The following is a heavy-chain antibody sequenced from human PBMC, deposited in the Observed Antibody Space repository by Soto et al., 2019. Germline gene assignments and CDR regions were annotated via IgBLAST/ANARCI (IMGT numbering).Heavy chain of an antibody. CDR2: IDPSDSYT. J-gene: IGHJ6*02. Sequence: GESLKISCKGSGYSFTSYWISWVRQMPGKGLEWMGRIDPSDSYTNYSPSFQGHVTISADKSISTAYLQWSSLKASDTAMYYCARRDTLYYYVMDLWDQGTRVTVS. CDR3: ARRDTLYYYVMDL. CDR1: GYSFTSYW. D-gene: IGHD5-18*01. V-gene: IGHV5-10-1*01.